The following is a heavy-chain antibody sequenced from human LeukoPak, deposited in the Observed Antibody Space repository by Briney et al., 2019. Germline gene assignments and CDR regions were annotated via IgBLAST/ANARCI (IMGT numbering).Heavy chain of an antibody. D-gene: IGHD6-19*01. CDR2: ISSSGSTI. CDR3: ARDDIAVACTWIAFDI. V-gene: IGHV3-48*03. Sequence: PGGSLRLSCAASGFTFSSYEMNWVRQAPGKGLEWVSYISSSGSTIYYADSVKGRFTISRDNAKNSLYLQMNSLRAEDTAGYYCARDDIAVACTWIAFDIWGQGTMVTVSS. CDR1: GFTFSSYE. J-gene: IGHJ3*02.